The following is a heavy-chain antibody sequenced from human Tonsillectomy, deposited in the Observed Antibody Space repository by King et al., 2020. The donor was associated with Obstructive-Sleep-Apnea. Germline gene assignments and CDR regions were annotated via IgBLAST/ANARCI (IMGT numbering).Heavy chain of an antibody. D-gene: IGHD6-19*01. V-gene: IGHV3-33*01. CDR1: GFTFSSYG. CDR2: IWYDGSNK. Sequence: QLVQSGGGVVQPGRSLRLSYAASGFTFSSYGMHWVRQAPGKGLEWVAVIWYDGSNKYYADSVKGRFTISRDNSKNTLYLQMNSLRAEDTAVYYCARGPPTDEYSSGWYVYWGQGTLVTVSS. J-gene: IGHJ4*02. CDR3: ARGPPTDEYSSGWYVY.